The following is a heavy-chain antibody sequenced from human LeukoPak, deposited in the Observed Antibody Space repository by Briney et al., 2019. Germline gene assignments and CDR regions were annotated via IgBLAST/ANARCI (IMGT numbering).Heavy chain of an antibody. V-gene: IGHV4-39*01. CDR2: IYYSGST. CDR1: GGSISSSSYY. CDR3: ARLIAVAVSDY. J-gene: IGHJ4*02. D-gene: IGHD6-19*01. Sequence: PSETLSLTCTVSGGSISSSSYYWGWIRQPPGKGLEWIGSIYYSGSTYYNPSHKSRVTISVDTSKNQFSLKLSSVTAADTAVYYCARLIAVAVSDYWGQGTLVTVSS.